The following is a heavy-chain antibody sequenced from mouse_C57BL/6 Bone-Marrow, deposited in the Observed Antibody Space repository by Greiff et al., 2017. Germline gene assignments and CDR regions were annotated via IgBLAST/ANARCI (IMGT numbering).Heavy chain of an antibody. D-gene: IGHD1-1*01. CDR3: ARPHYGSSYWYFDV. J-gene: IGHJ1*03. V-gene: IGHV5-15*01. CDR1: GFTFSDYG. Sequence: EVKLVESGGGLVQPGGSLKLSCAASGFTFSDYGMAWVRQAPRKGPEWVAFISNLAYSIYYADTVTGRFPISRENAKNTLYLAMSSLRSEDTAMYYCARPHYGSSYWYFDVWGTGTTVTVSS. CDR2: ISNLAYSI.